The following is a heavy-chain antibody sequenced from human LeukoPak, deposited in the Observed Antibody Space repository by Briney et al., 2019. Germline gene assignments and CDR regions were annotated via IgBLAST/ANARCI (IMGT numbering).Heavy chain of an antibody. V-gene: IGHV4-39*01. D-gene: IGHD5-24*01. CDR1: GGSINSHSYY. J-gene: IGHJ4*02. CDR2: VYYDGTS. CDR3: VRHISTNTGYFDS. Sequence: PSETLSLTCTVSGGSINSHSYYWGWIRQPPGKRLEWIGSVYYDGTSYSNPSLKTRVGVFVDTSRDQFSLDLDFVTAADTALYYCVRHISTNTGYFDSCGQGTLVSVSS.